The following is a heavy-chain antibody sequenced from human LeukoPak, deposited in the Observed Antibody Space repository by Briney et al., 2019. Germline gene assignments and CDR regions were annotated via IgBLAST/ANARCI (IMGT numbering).Heavy chain of an antibody. CDR1: GFTFSSYA. Sequence: PGGSLRLSCAASGFTFSSYAMHWVRQAPGKGLEWVAVISYDGSNKYYADSVKGRSTISRDNSKNTLYLQMNSLRAEDTAVYYCASNYYDSSGYYRFDYWGQGTLVTVSS. CDR3: ASNYYDSSGYYRFDY. CDR2: ISYDGSNK. V-gene: IGHV3-30-3*01. D-gene: IGHD3-22*01. J-gene: IGHJ4*02.